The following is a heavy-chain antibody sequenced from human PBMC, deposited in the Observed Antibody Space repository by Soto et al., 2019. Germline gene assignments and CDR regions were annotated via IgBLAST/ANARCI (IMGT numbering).Heavy chain of an antibody. CDR1: GGTFSSYA. D-gene: IGHD2-15*01. J-gene: IGHJ6*02. CDR2: IIPIFGTA. CDR3: ASVETQRYYYGMDV. V-gene: IGHV1-69*13. Sequence: SVKVSCKASGGTFSSYAISGVRQAPGQGLEWMGGIIPIFGTADYAQKFQGRVTITADESTSTAYMELSSLRSEDTAVYYCASVETQRYYYGMDVWGQGTTVTVSS.